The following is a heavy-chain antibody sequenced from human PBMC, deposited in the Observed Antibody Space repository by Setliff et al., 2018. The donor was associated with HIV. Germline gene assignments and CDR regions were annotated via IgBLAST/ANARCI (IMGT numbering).Heavy chain of an antibody. Sequence: PSETLSLTCTVSGGSISIGRYYWSWVRQPAGKGLDWIGRIYTTGSTNCNPSLKSRVTISLDTSKNQFSLKLSSVTAADTAVYYCARGRRDGYREFDYWGKGTLVTVSS. CDR3: ARGRRDGYREFDY. CDR1: GGSISIGRYY. D-gene: IGHD5-12*01. V-gene: IGHV4-61*02. J-gene: IGHJ4*02. CDR2: IYTTGST.